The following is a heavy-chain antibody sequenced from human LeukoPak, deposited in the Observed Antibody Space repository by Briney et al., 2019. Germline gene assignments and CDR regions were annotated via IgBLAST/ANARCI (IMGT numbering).Heavy chain of an antibody. CDR3: ARGRKDMMAAGLFDY. V-gene: IGHV3-48*03. CDR2: MSRSGSTI. D-gene: IGHD6-13*01. Sequence: AGGSLRLSCAASGFTFSSYEMNWVRQAPGEGLEWVSYMSRSGSTIYYADSAKGRFTISRDNAKNSLYLQMNSLRAEDTAVYYCARGRKDMMAAGLFDYWGQGTLVTVSS. J-gene: IGHJ4*02. CDR1: GFTFSSYE.